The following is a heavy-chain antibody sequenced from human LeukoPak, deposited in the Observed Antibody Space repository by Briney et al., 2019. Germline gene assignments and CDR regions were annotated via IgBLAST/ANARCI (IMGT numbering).Heavy chain of an antibody. Sequence: GGSLRLSCAASGFTFSSYAMSWVCQAPGKGLEWVSAISGSGGSTYYADSVKGRFTISRDNSKNTLYLQMNSLRAEDTAVYYCAKGLYDSSGYYNGLLDYWGQGTLVTVSS. CDR1: GFTFSSYA. J-gene: IGHJ4*02. V-gene: IGHV3-23*01. CDR2: ISGSGGST. CDR3: AKGLYDSSGYYNGLLDY. D-gene: IGHD3-22*01.